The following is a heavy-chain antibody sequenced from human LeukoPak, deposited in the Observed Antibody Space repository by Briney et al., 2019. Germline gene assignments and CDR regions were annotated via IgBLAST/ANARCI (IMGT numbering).Heavy chain of an antibody. V-gene: IGHV1-69*13. J-gene: IGHJ5*02. CDR3: ARVTGGRYCSTTSCYMRGWFDP. CDR2: IIPIFGTA. Sequence: SVKVSCKASGGTFSSYAISWVRQAPGQGLEWMGGIIPIFGTANYAQKFQGRVTITADESTRTAYMELSSLRSEDTAVYYCARVTGGRYCSTTSCYMRGWFDPWGQGTLVTVSS. D-gene: IGHD2-2*02. CDR1: GGTFSSYA.